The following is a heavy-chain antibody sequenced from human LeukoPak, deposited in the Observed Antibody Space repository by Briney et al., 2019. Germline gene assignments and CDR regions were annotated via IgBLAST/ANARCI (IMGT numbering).Heavy chain of an antibody. CDR2: LYYSGSN. CDR3: ARQTGYGDGFDY. CDR1: GGSISSSSYY. D-gene: IGHD4-17*01. Sequence: SETLSLPCTVSGGSISSSSYYWGWIRQPPGKGLEWLGSLYYSGSNYYNPALKSQVTMSVDTSKNQFSLKLSSVTAADTAVYYCARQTGYGDGFDYWGQGTLVTVSS. J-gene: IGHJ4*02. V-gene: IGHV4-39*01.